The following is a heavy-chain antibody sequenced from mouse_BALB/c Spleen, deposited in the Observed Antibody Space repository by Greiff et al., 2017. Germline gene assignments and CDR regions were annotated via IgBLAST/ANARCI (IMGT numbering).Heavy chain of an antibody. CDR2: ISYSGST. J-gene: IGHJ1*01. CDR3: ARLDGDWYFDV. CDR1: GYSITSDYA. Sequence: EVKLVESGPGLVKPSQSLSLTCTVTGYSITSDYAWNWIRQFPGNKLEWMGYISYSGSTSYNPSLKSRISITRDTSKNQFFLQLNSVTTEDTATYYCARLDGDWYFDVWGAGTTVTVSS. V-gene: IGHV3-2*02.